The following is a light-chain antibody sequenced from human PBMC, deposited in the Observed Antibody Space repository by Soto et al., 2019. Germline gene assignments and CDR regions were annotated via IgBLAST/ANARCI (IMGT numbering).Light chain of an antibody. J-gene: IGKJ5*01. CDR1: QSISFY. Sequence: IQLTQSPSSLSASVGDRVTITCRASQSISFYLNWCQQKPGNAPKVLIYAASNLQTGVPSRFSGSGSGTDFTLTINSLQPEDFATYSCQQSYSTPITFGQGTRLEIK. V-gene: IGKV1-39*01. CDR3: QQSYSTPIT. CDR2: AAS.